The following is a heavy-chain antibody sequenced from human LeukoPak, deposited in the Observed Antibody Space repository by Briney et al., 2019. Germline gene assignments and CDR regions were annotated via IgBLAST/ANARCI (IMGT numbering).Heavy chain of an antibody. CDR3: ARSNYDFWSGYYPNFDY. CDR1: GGAFSINT. Sequence: SVTVSCKGSGGAFSINTISWVRQAPGQGLEWVVRRIPILDIANYAQKFQGRVTITADKSTSTAYMELSSLRSEDTAVYYCARSNYDFWSGYYPNFDYWGQGTLVTVSS. D-gene: IGHD3-3*01. J-gene: IGHJ4*02. V-gene: IGHV1-69*02. CDR2: RIPILDIA.